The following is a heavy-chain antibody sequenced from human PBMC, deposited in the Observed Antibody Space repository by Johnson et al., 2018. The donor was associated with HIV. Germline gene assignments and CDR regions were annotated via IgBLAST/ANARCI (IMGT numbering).Heavy chain of an antibody. CDR3: ARVRGYSYGAHAFDI. V-gene: IGHV3-66*01. CDR2: IYSDGNT. CDR1: GFTFDDYG. J-gene: IGHJ3*02. Sequence: LVESGGGVVRPGGSLRLSCAASGFTFDDYGMSWVRQAPGKGLECVSLIYSDGNTYYADSVKGRFTISRDNSKNTLYLQMHSLRADDTAVDYCARVRGYSYGAHAFDIWGQGTMVTVSS. D-gene: IGHD5-18*01.